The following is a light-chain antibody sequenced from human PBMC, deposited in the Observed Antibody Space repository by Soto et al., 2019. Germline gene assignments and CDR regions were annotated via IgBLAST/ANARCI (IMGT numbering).Light chain of an antibody. CDR1: QSVNIY. Sequence: EIVMTQSPSTLSVSPGERATLSCRASQSVNIYLAWYQQQPGQAPRRLIFGASSRATGIPDRFSGSGSGTDFTLTISRLEPEDFAVYYCQQYGSSPTTFGQGTKVDIK. CDR2: GAS. V-gene: IGKV3-20*01. CDR3: QQYGSSPTT. J-gene: IGKJ1*01.